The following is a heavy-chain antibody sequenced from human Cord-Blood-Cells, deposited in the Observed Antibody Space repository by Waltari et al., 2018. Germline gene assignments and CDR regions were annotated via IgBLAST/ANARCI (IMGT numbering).Heavy chain of an antibody. CDR1: GGSISSSSYY. J-gene: IGHJ5*02. CDR2: IYYSGGT. Sequence: QLQLQESGPGLVKPSETLSLTCTASGGSISSSSYYWGWIRQPPGTGLGWIGSIYYSGGTSYNPSLKCRVTISGGTSKNQFSMKLGSVTAADTAVYYCARGRIFGVVIEGWFDPWGQGTLVTVSS. D-gene: IGHD3-3*01. V-gene: IGHV4-39*01. CDR3: ARGRIFGVVIEGWFDP.